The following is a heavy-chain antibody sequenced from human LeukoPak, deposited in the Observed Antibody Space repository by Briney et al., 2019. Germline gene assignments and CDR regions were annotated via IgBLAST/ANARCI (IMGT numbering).Heavy chain of an antibody. CDR2: IYASGST. V-gene: IGHV4-4*07. Sequence: SETQSLTCSVSGGSISNYYWTWLRQPAGKGLEWIGRIYASGSTNYNPSLKSRGSISMDKSKNHFSLNLKSVTAADTAFYYCARDFYGDDGHHPFDYWGQGIQVTVSS. J-gene: IGHJ4*02. D-gene: IGHD2/OR15-2a*01. CDR3: ARDFYGDDGHHPFDY. CDR1: GGSISNYY.